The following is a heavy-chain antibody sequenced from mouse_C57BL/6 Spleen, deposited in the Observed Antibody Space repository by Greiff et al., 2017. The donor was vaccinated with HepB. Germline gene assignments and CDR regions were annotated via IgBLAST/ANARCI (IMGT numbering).Heavy chain of an antibody. CDR3: AIPYDGYYIPDY. Sequence: QVQLKQPGAELVKPGASVKVSCKASGYTFTSYLMHWVKQRPGQGLEWIGRIHPSDSDTNYNQKFKGKATLTVDKSSSTAYMQLSSLTSEDSAVYYCAIPYDGYYIPDYWGQGTTLTVSS. V-gene: IGHV1-74*01. J-gene: IGHJ2*01. D-gene: IGHD2-3*01. CDR2: IHPSDSDT. CDR1: GYTFTSYL.